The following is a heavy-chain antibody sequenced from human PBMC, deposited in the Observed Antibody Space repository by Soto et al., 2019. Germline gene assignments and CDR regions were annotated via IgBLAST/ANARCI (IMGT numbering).Heavy chain of an antibody. J-gene: IGHJ4*02. CDR3: AKLPYYYDGSGYYYLYYFDY. CDR1: GFTFSSYA. CDR2: ISGSGGST. D-gene: IGHD3-22*01. Sequence: GGSLRLSCAASGFTFSSYAMSWVRQAPGKGLEWVSAISGSGGSTYYADSVKGRFTISRDNSKNTLYLQMNSLRAEDTAVYYCAKLPYYYDGSGYYYLYYFDYWGQGTLVTVSS. V-gene: IGHV3-23*01.